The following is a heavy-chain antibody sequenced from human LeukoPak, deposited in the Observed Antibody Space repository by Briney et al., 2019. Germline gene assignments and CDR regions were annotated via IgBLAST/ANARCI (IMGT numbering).Heavy chain of an antibody. Sequence: TTEGSLRLSCAASGFTFSSYSMNWVRQAPGKGLEWVSSISSSSSYIYYADSVKGRFTISRDNAKNSLYLQMNSLRAEDTAVYYCANDYGDYGGDYWGQGTLVTVSS. CDR1: GFTFSSYS. V-gene: IGHV3-21*01. D-gene: IGHD4-17*01. CDR2: ISSSSSYI. J-gene: IGHJ4*02. CDR3: ANDYGDYGGDY.